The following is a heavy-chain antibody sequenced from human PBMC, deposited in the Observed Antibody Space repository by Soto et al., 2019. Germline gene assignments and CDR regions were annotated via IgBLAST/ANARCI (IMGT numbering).Heavy chain of an antibody. D-gene: IGHD6-19*01. CDR1: GYTFTSYA. J-gene: IGHJ6*02. CDR2: INAGNGNT. Sequence: ASVKVSCKASGYTFTSYAMHWVRQAPGQRLEWMGWINAGNGNTKYSQKFQGRVTITRDTSASTAYMELSSLRSEDTAVYYCASLRYSSGSPYYNGRDIWGQGTTCTVS. V-gene: IGHV1-3*01. CDR3: ASLRYSSGSPYYNGRDI.